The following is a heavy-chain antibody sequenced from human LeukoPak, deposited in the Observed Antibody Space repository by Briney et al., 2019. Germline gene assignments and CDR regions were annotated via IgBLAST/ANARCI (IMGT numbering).Heavy chain of an antibody. V-gene: IGHV4-4*02. CDR3: ARLWYNWNYVAFDI. CDR2: IYHSGIT. D-gene: IGHD1-7*01. J-gene: IGHJ3*02. CDR1: GGSISNNNW. Sequence: PSETLSLTCAVSGGSISNNNWWTWVRQPPGKGLEWIGEIYHSGITNYNPSLKSRVTISVDTSKNQFSLKLSSVTAADTAVYYCARLWYNWNYVAFDIWGQGTMVTVSS.